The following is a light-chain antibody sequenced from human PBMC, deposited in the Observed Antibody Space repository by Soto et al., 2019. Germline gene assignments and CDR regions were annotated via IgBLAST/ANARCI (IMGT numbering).Light chain of an antibody. J-gene: IGKJ4*01. CDR2: AAS. V-gene: IGKV1-9*01. Sequence: IQLTQSPSSLSASVGDRVTITCRASQDIAIYLAWYQQKPGEAPKLLIYAASTLYGGVPSRFSGSGSGTDFALTITSLQAEDFETYYCQQLRLYPSTFGGGTKVDI. CDR1: QDIAIY. CDR3: QQLRLYPST.